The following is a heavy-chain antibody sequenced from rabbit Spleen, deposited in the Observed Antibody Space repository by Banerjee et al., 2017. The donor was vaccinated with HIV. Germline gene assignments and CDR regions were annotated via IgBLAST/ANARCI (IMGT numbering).Heavy chain of an antibody. J-gene: IGHJ4*01. V-gene: IGHV1S45*01. Sequence: QEQLVESGGGLVKPGAPLTLTCKASGFPFSEKAVMCWVRQAPGKGLEWIACINIVTGKSVYASWALGRFIMSRTSSTTVTLQMTSLTVADTATYFCARDLVAVIGWNFNLWGPGTLVTVS. CDR2: INIVTGKS. CDR3: ARDLVAVIGWNFNL. CDR1: GFPFSEKAV. D-gene: IGHD1-1*01.